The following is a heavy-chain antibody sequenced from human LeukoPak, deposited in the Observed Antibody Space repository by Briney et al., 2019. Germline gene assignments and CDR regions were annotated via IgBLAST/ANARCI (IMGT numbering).Heavy chain of an antibody. CDR1: GYTFTSYY. CDR2: INPSGGST. D-gene: IGHD3-10*01. Sequence: ASVKVSCKASGYTFTSYYMHWVRQAPGQGLEWVGIINPSGGSTSYAQKFQGRVTMTRDTSTSTVYMELSSLRSEDTAVYYCARHGGVVRGEGRDAFDIWGQGTTVTVSS. CDR3: ARHGGVVRGEGRDAFDI. V-gene: IGHV1-46*01. J-gene: IGHJ3*02.